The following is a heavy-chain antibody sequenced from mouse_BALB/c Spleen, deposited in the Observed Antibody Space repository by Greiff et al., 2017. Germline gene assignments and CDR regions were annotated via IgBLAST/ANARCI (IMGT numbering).Heavy chain of an antibody. CDR3: ARLYFTTATDYYAMDY. CDR1: GYTFTSYW. D-gene: IGHD1-2*01. CDR2: INPSNGRT. Sequence: QVQLQQPGAELVKPGASVKLSCKASGYTFTSYWMHWVKQRPGQGLEWIGEINPSNGRTNYNEKFKSKATLTVDKSSSTAYMQLSSLTSEDSAVYYCARLYFTTATDYYAMDYWGQGTSVTVSS. V-gene: IGHV1S81*02. J-gene: IGHJ4*01.